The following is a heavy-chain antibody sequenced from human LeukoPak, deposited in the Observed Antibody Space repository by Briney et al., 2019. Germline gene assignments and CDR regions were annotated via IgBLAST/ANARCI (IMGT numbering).Heavy chain of an antibody. CDR2: ISRSSSYI. D-gene: IGHD5-24*01. CDR3: ARELGDGYNFGDY. J-gene: IGHJ4*02. Sequence: PGGSLRLSCAASGFTFSSYSMNWVRQAPGKGLEWVSSISRSSSYIYYVDSVKGRFTISRDNAKNSLYLQMNSLRAEDTAVYYCARELGDGYNFGDYWGQGTLVTVSS. CDR1: GFTFSSYS. V-gene: IGHV3-21*01.